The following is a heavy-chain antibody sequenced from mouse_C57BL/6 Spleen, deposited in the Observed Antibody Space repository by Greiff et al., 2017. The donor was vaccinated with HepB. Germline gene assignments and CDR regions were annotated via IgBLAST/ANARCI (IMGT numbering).Heavy chain of an antibody. V-gene: IGHV8-12*01. CDR2: IYWDDDK. CDR1: GFSLSTSGMG. D-gene: IGHD2-4*01. CDR3: ARRARDYQGAMDY. J-gene: IGHJ4*01. Sequence: QVQLKECGPGILQSSQTLSLTCSFSGFSLSTSGMGVSWIRQPSGKGLEWLAHIYWDDDKRYNPSLKSRLTISKDTSRNQVFLKITSVDTADTATYYCARRARDYQGAMDYWGQGTSVTVSS.